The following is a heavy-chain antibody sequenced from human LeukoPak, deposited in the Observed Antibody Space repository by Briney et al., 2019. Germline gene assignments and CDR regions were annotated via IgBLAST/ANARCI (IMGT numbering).Heavy chain of an antibody. V-gene: IGHV3-7*03. D-gene: IGHD1-26*01. J-gene: IGHJ4*02. Sequence: GGSLRLSCAASGFTFSSYWMSWVRQAPGKGLEWVANIKQDGSEKYYVDSVKGRFTISRDNAKNSLYLQMNSLRSEDTAVYYCARPCRIVGATGLGYWGQGTLVTVSS. CDR2: IKQDGSEK. CDR3: ARPCRIVGATGLGY. CDR1: GFTFSSYW.